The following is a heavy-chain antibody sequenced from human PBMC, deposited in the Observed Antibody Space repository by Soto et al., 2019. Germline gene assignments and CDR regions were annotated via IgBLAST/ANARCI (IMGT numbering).Heavy chain of an antibody. J-gene: IGHJ4*02. V-gene: IGHV1-18*01. Sequence: QVQLVQSGAEVKKPGASVKVACKTSGYTFTSYGISWVRQAPGQGLEWMGWISPYNGNASSTQKLQGRVTMTTDTSTSTAYMELRSLKYDDTAVYYCARDRDPPLFSSGYQHYLDYWGQGTLVTVSS. D-gene: IGHD3-3*01. CDR3: ARDRDPPLFSSGYQHYLDY. CDR2: ISPYNGNA. CDR1: GYTFTSYG.